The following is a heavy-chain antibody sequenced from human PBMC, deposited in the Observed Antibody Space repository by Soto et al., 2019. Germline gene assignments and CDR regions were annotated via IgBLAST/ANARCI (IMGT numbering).Heavy chain of an antibody. D-gene: IGHD3-10*01. CDR1: AGTFSSYT. J-gene: IGHJ4*02. CDR3: ARDGYCSGSRRVDY. V-gene: IGHV1-69*02. CDR2: IIPIFGIA. Sequence: QVQLVQSGAEVKKPGSSVKVSCKASAGTFSSYTISWVRQAPGQGLEWMGRIIPIFGIANYAQKFQGRVTITTDKSTSPAYIELSSLRSEDTAVYYCARDGYCSGSRRVDYWGQGTLVTVSS.